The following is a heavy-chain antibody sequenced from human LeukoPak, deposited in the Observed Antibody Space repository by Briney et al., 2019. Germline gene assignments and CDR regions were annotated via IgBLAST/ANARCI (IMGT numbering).Heavy chain of an antibody. D-gene: IGHD2-15*01. CDR1: GYSFSNYW. CDR3: ARHSRVSGLTGY. Sequence: GESLKISCKGSGYSFSNYWIGWVRQMPGRGLELMGIIYLGDSDTRYSPSFQGQVTISADKSISTAYLQWSSLKASDTGIYYCARHSRVSGLTGYWGQGTLVTVSS. CDR2: IYLGDSDT. V-gene: IGHV5-51*01. J-gene: IGHJ4*02.